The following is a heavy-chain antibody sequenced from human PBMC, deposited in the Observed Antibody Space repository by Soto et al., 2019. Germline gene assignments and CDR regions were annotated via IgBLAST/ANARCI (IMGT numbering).Heavy chain of an antibody. D-gene: IGHD6-19*01. CDR3: ARDSVSGWYG. J-gene: IGHJ4*02. CDR2: IYTRGST. CDR1: GGSISSYY. V-gene: IGHV4-4*07. Sequence: QVQLQESGPGLVKPSETLSLTCTISGGSISSYYWSWIRQPAGKGLEWIGRIYTRGSTNHNPSLKGRVTMSVDTSKNQFSLKPSYATAADTAGYYCARDSVSGWYGWGQGTLVIVCS.